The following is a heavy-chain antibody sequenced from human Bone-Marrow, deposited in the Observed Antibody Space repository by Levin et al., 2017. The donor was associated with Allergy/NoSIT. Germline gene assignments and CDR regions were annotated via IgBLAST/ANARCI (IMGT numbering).Heavy chain of an antibody. D-gene: IGHD4-17*01. Sequence: ASVKVSCRASGYTFTGHYLHWVRQAPGQGLEWMGWISPNSGDTKYAQKFQGRVTMTGDTSIRTAYMELSTLRSDDTAVYYCARDRGRDYGLDYWGQGTLVTVSS. J-gene: IGHJ4*02. CDR3: ARDRGRDYGLDY. V-gene: IGHV1-2*02. CDR1: GYTFTGHY. CDR2: ISPNSGDT.